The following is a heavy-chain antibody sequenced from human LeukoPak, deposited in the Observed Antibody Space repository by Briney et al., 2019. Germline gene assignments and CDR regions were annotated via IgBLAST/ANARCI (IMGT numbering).Heavy chain of an antibody. CDR2: IYSGGST. CDR1: GFTVSSNY. J-gene: IGHJ4*02. Sequence: GGSLRLSCADSGFTVSSNYMRWVRQAPGKGLEWVSVIYSGGSTHYADSVKGRFTISRDNSKNTLYLQMNSLRAEDTAVYYCARDRLHYDSLTGYPANWGQGTLVTVSS. V-gene: IGHV3-66*01. D-gene: IGHD3-9*01. CDR3: ARDRLHYDSLTGYPAN.